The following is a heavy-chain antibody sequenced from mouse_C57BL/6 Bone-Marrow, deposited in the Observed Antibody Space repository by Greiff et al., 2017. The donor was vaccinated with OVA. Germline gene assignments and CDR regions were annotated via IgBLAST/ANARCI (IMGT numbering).Heavy chain of an antibody. CDR3: VRENYSQQGFAY. J-gene: IGHJ3*01. D-gene: IGHD2-12*01. V-gene: IGHV10-1*01. CDR2: IRSKSNNYAT. CDR1: GFSFNTYA. Sequence: EVMLVESGGGLVQPKGSLKLSCAASGFSFNTYAMNWVRQAPGKGLEWVARIRSKSNNYATYYADSVKDSFTISRDDSESMLYLQMNNLKTEDTAMYYCVRENYSQQGFAYWGQGTLVTVSA.